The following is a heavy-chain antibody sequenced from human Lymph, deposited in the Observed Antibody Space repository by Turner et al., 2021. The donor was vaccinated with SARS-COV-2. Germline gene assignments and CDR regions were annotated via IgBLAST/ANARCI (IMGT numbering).Heavy chain of an antibody. CDR3: ARGDYYGSGTYPGKTFDY. V-gene: IGHV3-30-3*01. CDR1: GLTFSSYA. D-gene: IGHD3-10*01. J-gene: IGHJ4*02. CDR2: ISFDGNNK. Sequence: QVQLVESGGGLVQPGRSLRLPCAASGLTFSSYAMHWVRQAPGKGLEWVAVISFDGNNKYYTDSVKGRFTISRDNSKNTLYLQLNSLRPEDTAVYYCARGDYYGSGTYPGKTFDYWGQGTLVTVSS.